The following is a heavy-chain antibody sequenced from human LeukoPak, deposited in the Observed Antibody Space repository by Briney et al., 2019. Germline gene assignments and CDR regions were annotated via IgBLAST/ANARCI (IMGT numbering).Heavy chain of an antibody. V-gene: IGHV4-39*07. D-gene: IGHD3-3*01. CDR1: GGSISSSNYY. J-gene: IGHJ4*02. CDR3: ARGAWNYDFWSGYQARGGVFDY. CDR2: IYYSVNI. Sequence: SETLSLICTVSGGSISSSNYYWGWIRQPPGKGLEWIGSIYYSVNIFYNPSLKSRVTISVDTTKNQFSLKLSSVTAADTAVYYCARGAWNYDFWSGYQARGGVFDYWGQGTLVTVSS.